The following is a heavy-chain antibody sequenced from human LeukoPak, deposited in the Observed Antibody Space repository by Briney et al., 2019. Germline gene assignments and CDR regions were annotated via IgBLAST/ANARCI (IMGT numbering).Heavy chain of an antibody. CDR2: INPNSGGT. V-gene: IGHV1-2*02. CDR3: AREGNTEGGYHDY. CDR1: GYTFTGYY. J-gene: IGHJ4*02. D-gene: IGHD3-22*01. Sequence: ASVKVSCKASGYTFTGYYMHWVRQAPGQGLEWMGWINPNSGGTNYAQKFQGRVTMTRDTSISTAYMELRSLRSDDTAVYYCAREGNTEGGYHDYWGQGTLVTVSS.